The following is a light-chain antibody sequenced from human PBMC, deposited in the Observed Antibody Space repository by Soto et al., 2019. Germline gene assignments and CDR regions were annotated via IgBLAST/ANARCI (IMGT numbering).Light chain of an antibody. CDR3: QQYGSLRT. J-gene: IGKJ1*01. CDR2: GAS. Sequence: EIVLTQSPGTLSLSPGERATLSCRASQSVSSSYLAWYQQKPGQAPRLLIYGASSRATGIPDRFSGSGSGTDFTLTISRLEAEDFAVYYCQQYGSLRTFGQGTKVDIK. CDR1: QSVSSSY. V-gene: IGKV3-20*01.